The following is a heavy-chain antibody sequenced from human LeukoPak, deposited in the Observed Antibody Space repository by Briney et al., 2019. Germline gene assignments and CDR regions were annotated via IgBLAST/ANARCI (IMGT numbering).Heavy chain of an antibody. V-gene: IGHV4-30-2*01. CDR1: GGSISSGGYY. D-gene: IGHD3-3*01. CDR2: IYHSGST. Sequence: SETLSLTCTVSGGSISSGGYYWSWIRQPPGKGLEWIGYIYHSGSTYYNPSLKSRVTISVDRSKNQFSLKLSSVTAADTAVYYCAREEWGGYDYWGQGTLVTVSS. J-gene: IGHJ4*02. CDR3: AREEWGGYDY.